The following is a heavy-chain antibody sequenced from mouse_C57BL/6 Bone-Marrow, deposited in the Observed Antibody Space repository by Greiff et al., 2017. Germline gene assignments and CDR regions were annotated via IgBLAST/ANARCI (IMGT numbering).Heavy chain of an antibody. V-gene: IGHV6-3*01. J-gene: IGHJ2*01. Sequence: EVKLMESGGGLVQPGGSMKLSCVASGFTFSNYWMNWVRQSPEKGLEWVAQIRLKSDNYATHYAESVKGRFTISRDDSKSSVYLQMNNLRAEDTGIYYCTGTYYSNYGYFDYWGQGTTLTVSS. CDR3: TGTYYSNYGYFDY. CDR2: IRLKSDNYAT. D-gene: IGHD2-5*01. CDR1: GFTFSNYW.